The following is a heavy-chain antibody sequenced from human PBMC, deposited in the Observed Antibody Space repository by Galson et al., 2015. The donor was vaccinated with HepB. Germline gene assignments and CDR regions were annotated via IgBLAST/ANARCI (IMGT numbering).Heavy chain of an antibody. CDR2: LYSGGRT. V-gene: IGHV3-53*01. Sequence: CAVSGFIVSSNYMSWVRQAPGKGLEWVSILYSGGRTFYADSVKGRFTTSRDNSKNTVYFQMNSLRAEDTAVYYCARGSPYHFDTGGYFPQYFDYWGQGAPVTVSS. D-gene: IGHD3-22*01. CDR3: ARGSPYHFDTGGYFPQYFDY. J-gene: IGHJ4*02. CDR1: GFIVSSNY.